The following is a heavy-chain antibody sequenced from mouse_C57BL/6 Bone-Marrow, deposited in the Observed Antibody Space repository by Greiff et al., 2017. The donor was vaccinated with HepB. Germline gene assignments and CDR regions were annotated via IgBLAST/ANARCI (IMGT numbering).Heavy chain of an antibody. CDR2: IDPNSGGT. CDR3: ARGGIRRYFDY. V-gene: IGHV1-72*01. J-gene: IGHJ2*01. CDR1: GYTFTSYW. D-gene: IGHD2-12*01. Sequence: QVQLQQPGAELVKPGASVKLSCKASGYTFTSYWMHWVKQRPGRGLEWIGRIDPNSGGTKYNEKFKSKATLTVDKPSSTAYMQLSSRTSDDSAVYYCARGGIRRYFDYWGQGTTLTVSS.